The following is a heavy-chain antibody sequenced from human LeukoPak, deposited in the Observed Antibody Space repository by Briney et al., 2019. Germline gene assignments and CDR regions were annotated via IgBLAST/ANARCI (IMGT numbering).Heavy chain of an antibody. Sequence: PGGSLRLSCAASGFTFSSYAMSWVRQAPGKGLEWVSAISGSAGSTYYADSVRGRFTISRDNSKSTLYLQMNSLRADDTAVYYCAKDWAGYWYFDLWGRGTLVTVSS. CDR3: AKDWAGYWYFDL. J-gene: IGHJ2*01. CDR1: GFTFSSYA. CDR2: ISGSAGST. D-gene: IGHD6-19*01. V-gene: IGHV3-23*01.